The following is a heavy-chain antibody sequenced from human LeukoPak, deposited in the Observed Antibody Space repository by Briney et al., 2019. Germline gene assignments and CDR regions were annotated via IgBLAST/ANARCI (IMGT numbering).Heavy chain of an antibody. CDR3: ASRGLAAAGYFDY. CDR2: IYYSGST. Sequence: SETLSLTCTVSGGSISSYYWSWIRQPPGKGLEWIGYIYYSGSTNYNPSLKSRVTIPVDTSKNQFSLKLSSVTAADTAVYYCASRGLAAAGYFDYWGQGTLVTVSS. D-gene: IGHD6-13*01. J-gene: IGHJ4*02. V-gene: IGHV4-59*01. CDR1: GGSISSYY.